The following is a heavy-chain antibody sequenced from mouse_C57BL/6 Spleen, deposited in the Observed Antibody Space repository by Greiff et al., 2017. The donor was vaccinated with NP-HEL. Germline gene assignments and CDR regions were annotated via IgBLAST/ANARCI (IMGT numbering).Heavy chain of an antibody. V-gene: IGHV3-6*01. D-gene: IGHD1-1*01. CDR1: GYSITSGYY. CDR2: ISYDGSH. J-gene: IGHJ2*01. CDR3: ARYDYGSTFDY. Sequence: ESGPGLVKPSQSLSLTCSVTGYSITSGYYWNWIRQFPGNKLEWMGYISYDGSHNYNPSLKNRISITRDTSKNQFFLKLNSVTTEDTATYYCARYDYGSTFDYWGQGTTLTVSS.